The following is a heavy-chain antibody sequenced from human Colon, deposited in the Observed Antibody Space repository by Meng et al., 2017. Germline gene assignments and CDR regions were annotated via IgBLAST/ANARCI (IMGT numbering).Heavy chain of an antibody. CDR2: MNPDSGDT. Sequence: QVQLVQSGAEMKKPGASVQVSCKASGYTFTTYDINWVRQATGQGLEWMGWMNPDSGDTGYAQKFQGRLTMTRDTSISAAYMELTSLRSEDTAVYYCARGGYYYDSSGFRAALDYWGQGALVTVSS. CDR1: GYTFTTYD. D-gene: IGHD3-22*01. CDR3: ARGGYYYDSSGFRAALDY. V-gene: IGHV1-8*01. J-gene: IGHJ4*02.